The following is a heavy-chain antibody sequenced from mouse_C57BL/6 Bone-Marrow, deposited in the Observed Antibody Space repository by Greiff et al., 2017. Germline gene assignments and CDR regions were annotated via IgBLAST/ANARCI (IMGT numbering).Heavy chain of an antibody. CDR2: IDPETGGT. J-gene: IGHJ4*01. V-gene: IGHV1-15*01. D-gene: IGHD1-1*01. CDR1: GYTFTDYE. CDR3: LTTVVAPYYAMDY. Sequence: QVQLQQSGAELVRPGASVTLSCKASGYTFTDYEMHWVKQTPVHGLEWIGAIDPETGGTAYNQKFKGKAILTADKSSSTAYMELRSLTSEDSAVXYCLTTVVAPYYAMDYWGQGTSVTVSS.